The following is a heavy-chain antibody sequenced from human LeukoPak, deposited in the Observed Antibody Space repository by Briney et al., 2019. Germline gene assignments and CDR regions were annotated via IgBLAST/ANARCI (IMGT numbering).Heavy chain of an antibody. D-gene: IGHD3-16*01. J-gene: IGHJ5*01. CDR2: INWDGTNT. V-gene: IGHV3-43D*04. Sequence: GGSLRLSCLASGFTFDNSAMHWVRHAPGKGLEWVSLINWDGTNTLYANSVRGRFTISRDNNINSLYLHTNNLRLEDSAVYYCAKDGGVSGLNWFDSWGQGTLVTVSS. CDR3: AKDGGVSGLNWFDS. CDR1: GFTFDNSA.